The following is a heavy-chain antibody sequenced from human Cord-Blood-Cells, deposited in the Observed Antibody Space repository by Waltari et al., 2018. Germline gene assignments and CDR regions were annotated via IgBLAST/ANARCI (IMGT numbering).Heavy chain of an antibody. CDR1: GYTLTELS. Sequence: QVQLVQSGAEVKKPGASVKVSCKVSGYTLTELSMHWVRQAPGKGLEWMGGCDPEEGETSYAQKFQGRVTMTEDTSTDTAYMELSSLRSEDTAVYYCATDRRDGYNYGDAFDIWGQGTMVTVSS. V-gene: IGHV1-24*01. J-gene: IGHJ3*02. D-gene: IGHD5-12*01. CDR2: CDPEEGET. CDR3: ATDRRDGYNYGDAFDI.